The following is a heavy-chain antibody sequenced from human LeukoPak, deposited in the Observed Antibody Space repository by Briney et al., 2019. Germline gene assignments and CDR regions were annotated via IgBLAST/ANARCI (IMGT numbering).Heavy chain of an antibody. CDR3: ARDEGAPNFDY. CDR1: GFVFNNYG. J-gene: IGHJ4*02. CDR2: ISSSSTYI. D-gene: IGHD1-26*01. Sequence: GGSLRLSCAASGFVFNNYGMHWVRQAPGKGLEWVSSISSSSTYIYYADSVKGRFTISRDNAKNSLYLQMSSLRADDTAVYYCARDEGAPNFDYWGQGTLVIVSS. V-gene: IGHV3-21*01.